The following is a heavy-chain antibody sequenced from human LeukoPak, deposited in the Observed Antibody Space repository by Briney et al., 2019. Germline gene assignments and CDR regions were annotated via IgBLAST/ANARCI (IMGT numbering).Heavy chain of an antibody. CDR3: ASPLYSSSHFDY. CDR1: GFSISSGYY. D-gene: IGHD6-6*01. CDR2: IYRSGST. V-gene: IGHV4-38-2*02. J-gene: IGHJ4*02. Sequence: PSETLSLTCTVSGFSISSGYYWGWIRQPPGKGLECIGNIYRSGSTYYSPSLKSRVTISIDTSKNQFSLKLSSVTAAGTAVYYCASPLYSSSHFDYWGQGALVTVSS.